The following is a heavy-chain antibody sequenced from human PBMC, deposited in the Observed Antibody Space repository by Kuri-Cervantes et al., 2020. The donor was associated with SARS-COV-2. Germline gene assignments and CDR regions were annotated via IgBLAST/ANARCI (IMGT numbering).Heavy chain of an antibody. CDR1: GGSFSGYY. CDR2: IYYSGST. J-gene: IGHJ5*02. Sequence: GSLRLSCAVYGGSFSGYYWGWIRQPPGKGLEWIGSIYYSGSTYYNPSLKSRVTISVDTSKNQFSLSLSSVTAADTAVYYCARLGGYRSGYNWFDPWGQGTLVTVSS. D-gene: IGHD5-18*01. V-gene: IGHV4-34*01. CDR3: ARLGGYRSGYNWFDP.